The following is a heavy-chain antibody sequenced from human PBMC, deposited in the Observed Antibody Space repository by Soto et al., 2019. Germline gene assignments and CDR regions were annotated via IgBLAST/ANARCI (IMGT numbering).Heavy chain of an antibody. D-gene: IGHD3-10*01. CDR1: GYSFTSYW. V-gene: IGHV5-51*01. CDR3: AKGEVRGIIPSYFDY. CDR2: IYPGDSDT. J-gene: IGHJ4*02. Sequence: VESLKISCKVSGYSFTSYWIGWVRQMPGKGLEWMGIIYPGDSDTRYSPSFQGQVTISRDNSKNTLYLQMDSLRAEDTAVYYCAKGEVRGIIPSYFDYWGLGTLVTVSS.